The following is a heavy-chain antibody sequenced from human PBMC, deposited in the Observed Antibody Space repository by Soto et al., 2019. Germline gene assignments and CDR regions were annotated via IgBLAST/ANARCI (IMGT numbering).Heavy chain of an antibody. D-gene: IGHD6-13*01. CDR2: ISAYNGDT. J-gene: IGHJ1*01. CDR3: ASASSNWYGEFFQH. V-gene: IGHV1-18*01. Sequence: QVQLVQSGAEVKKPGASVKVSCKASGYTFSSYGMSWVRQTPGQGLEWMGWISAYNGDTKYAQKFQGRISMTADTSTSTAYMELQSLRSDDTAVYYCASASSNWYGEFFQHWGQGTLVTVSS. CDR1: GYTFSSYG.